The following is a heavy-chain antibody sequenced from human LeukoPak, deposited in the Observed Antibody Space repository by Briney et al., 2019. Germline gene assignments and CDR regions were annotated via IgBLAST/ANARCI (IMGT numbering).Heavy chain of an antibody. CDR3: ARAPGYSSSSGGLDP. Sequence: SETLSLTCTVSAASFISSSHHWGWIRQPPGKGLEWIGEINHSGSTNYNPSLKSRVTISVDTSKNQFSLKLSSVTAADTAVYYCARAPGYSSSSGGLDPWGQGTLVTVSS. CDR1: AASFISSSHH. D-gene: IGHD6-6*01. J-gene: IGHJ5*02. CDR2: INHSGST. V-gene: IGHV4-39*07.